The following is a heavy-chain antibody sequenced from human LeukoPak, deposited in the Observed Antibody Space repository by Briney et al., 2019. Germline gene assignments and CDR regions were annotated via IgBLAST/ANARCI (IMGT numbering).Heavy chain of an antibody. CDR3: WRRHADCYDYHGMDV. Sequence: SETLSLTCTVSGGSISSYYWSWIRQPPGKGLEWIGYIYYSGSTNYNPSLMSRVTISVDTSKNQFSLKLSSVTAADTAAYYCWRRHADCYDYHGMDVWGKGTTVTVSS. V-gene: IGHV4-59*01. D-gene: IGHD2-21*02. CDR1: GGSISSYY. J-gene: IGHJ6*04. CDR2: IYYSGST.